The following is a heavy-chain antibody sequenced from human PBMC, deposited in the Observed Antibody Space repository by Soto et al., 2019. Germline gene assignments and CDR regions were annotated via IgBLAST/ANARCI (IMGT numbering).Heavy chain of an antibody. D-gene: IGHD1-1*01. CDR1: GGSISSSSYY. CDR3: AKENELERGGYFDY. CDR2: IYYSGST. J-gene: IGHJ4*02. Sequence: SETLSLTCTVSGGSISSSSYYWGWIRQPPGKGLEWIGSIYYSGSTYYNPSLKSRVTISVDTSKTQFSLKLSSLTAADTAVYYCAKENELERGGYFDYWGQGTLVTVSS. V-gene: IGHV4-39*02.